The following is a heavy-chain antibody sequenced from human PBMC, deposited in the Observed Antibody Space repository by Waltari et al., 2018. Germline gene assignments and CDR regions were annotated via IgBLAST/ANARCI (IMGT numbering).Heavy chain of an antibody. CDR2: ISSVGSST. V-gene: IGHV3-74*01. D-gene: IGHD5-18*01. CDR1: GFTFSYYW. Sequence: EVQLVESGGGLVQPGGSLRLSCAASGFTFSYYWMHWVRQAPGKGLVWVERISSVGSSTSYADSVKGRFTISRDNAKNTLYLQMNSLRAEDTAVYYCARDGYSYGLGTFDIWGQGTMVTVSS. CDR3: ARDGYSYGLGTFDI. J-gene: IGHJ3*02.